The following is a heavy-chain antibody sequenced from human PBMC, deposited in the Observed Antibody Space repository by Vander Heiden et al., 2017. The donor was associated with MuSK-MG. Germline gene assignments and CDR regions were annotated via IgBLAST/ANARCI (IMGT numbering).Heavy chain of an antibody. D-gene: IGHD2-2*01. CDR3: ARRGAYASVDY. V-gene: IGHV4-31*03. J-gene: IGHJ4*02. CDR2: IYYSGTT. Sequence: QVQLQESGPGLVKPSQTLSLTCTVSGASISSGGYYWSWIRQHPGKGLEWIGYIYYSGTTQYNPSLKSRVTISVDTSKNQFSLKMSSVTAADTALYYCARRGAYASVDYWGQGTLVTVSS. CDR1: GASISSGGYY.